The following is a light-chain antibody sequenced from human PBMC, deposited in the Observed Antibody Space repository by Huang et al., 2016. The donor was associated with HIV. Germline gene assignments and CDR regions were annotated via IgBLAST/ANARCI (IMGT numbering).Light chain of an antibody. V-gene: IGKV3-20*01. J-gene: IGKJ1*01. CDR3: HQYGRSSWT. CDR1: QSLSSGY. Sequence: EVVLTQSPGILSLSPGKRATLSCRASQSLSSGYLAWYQQKPGQAPRLLIHGASSRATGIPDRFSGSGSGTDFTLTISRLEPEDLAVYYCHQYGRSSWTFGQGTKVEI. CDR2: GAS.